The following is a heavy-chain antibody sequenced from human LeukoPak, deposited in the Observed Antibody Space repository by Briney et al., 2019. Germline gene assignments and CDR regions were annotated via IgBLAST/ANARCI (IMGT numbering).Heavy chain of an antibody. D-gene: IGHD2-15*01. CDR2: IIPIFGTA. CDR3: ARAGAVVDNWFDP. CDR1: GGTFSNYT. Sequence: ASVKVSCKTSGGTFSNYTIGWVRQAPGQGLEWMGGIIPIFGTANYAQKFQGKVTITADKSTSTAYMELSSLRSDDTAVYYCARAGAVVDNWFDPWGQGTLVTVSS. V-gene: IGHV1-69*06. J-gene: IGHJ5*02.